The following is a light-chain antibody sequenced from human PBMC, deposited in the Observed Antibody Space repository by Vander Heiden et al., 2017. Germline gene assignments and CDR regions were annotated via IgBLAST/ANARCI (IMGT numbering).Light chain of an antibody. CDR1: QDIYTY. J-gene: IGKJ5*01. Sequence: DVQMTQSPSSLSASVGDSVTIACQASQDIYTYVNWYKQRPGNAPELLSRGTSILETGVPSRFGGDGSGTHFTLTISSLQPEDVATYYCQQYDHLPPTFGQGTRLEIK. CDR2: GTS. CDR3: QQYDHLPPT. V-gene: IGKV1-33*01.